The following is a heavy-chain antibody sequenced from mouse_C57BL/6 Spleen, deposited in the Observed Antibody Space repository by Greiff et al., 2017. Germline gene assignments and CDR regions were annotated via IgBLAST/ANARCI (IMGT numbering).Heavy chain of an antibody. Sequence: QVQLQQSGAELVRPGTSVKVSCKASGYAFTNYLIEWVKQRPGQGLEWIGVINPGSGGTNYNEKFKGKATLTADKSSSTAYMQRSSLTSEDSAVYFCAREGDGYYWFAYWGQGTLVTVSA. CDR3: AREGDGYYWFAY. V-gene: IGHV1-54*01. J-gene: IGHJ3*01. CDR1: GYAFTNYL. CDR2: INPGSGGT. D-gene: IGHD2-3*01.